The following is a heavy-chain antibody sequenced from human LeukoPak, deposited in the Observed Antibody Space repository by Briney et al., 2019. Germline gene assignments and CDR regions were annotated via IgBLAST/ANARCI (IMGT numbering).Heavy chain of an antibody. CDR1: GYTFTGYY. Sequence: ASVKVSCKASGYTFTGYYMHWVRQAPGQGLGWMGWINPNSGGTNYAQKFQGRVTMTRDTSISTAYMELSRLRSDDTAVYYCARDATDYYDSSGYYQLNYYHYMDVWGKGTTVTVSS. V-gene: IGHV1-2*02. D-gene: IGHD3-22*01. CDR2: INPNSGGT. CDR3: ARDATDYYDSSGYYQLNYYHYMDV. J-gene: IGHJ6*03.